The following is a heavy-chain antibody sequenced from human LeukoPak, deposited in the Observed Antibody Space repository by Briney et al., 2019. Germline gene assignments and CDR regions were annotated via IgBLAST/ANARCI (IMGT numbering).Heavy chain of an antibody. Sequence: ASVKVSCKASGYTFSGYYMHWVRQAPGQGLEWMGWINPNSGGTKYAQKFQGRVTLTRDTSIRTAYMELSRLRSDDMGVYYCARFPGSSWAFDIWGQGTMVTVSS. J-gene: IGHJ3*02. CDR1: GYTFSGYY. CDR2: INPNSGGT. D-gene: IGHD6-13*01. V-gene: IGHV1-2*02. CDR3: ARFPGSSWAFDI.